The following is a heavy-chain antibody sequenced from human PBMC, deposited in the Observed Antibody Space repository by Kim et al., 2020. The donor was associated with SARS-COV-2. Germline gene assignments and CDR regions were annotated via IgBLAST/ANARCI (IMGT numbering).Heavy chain of an antibody. Sequence: GGSLRLSCAASGFMFSSYAMTWVRQAPGKGLECVSGISNSGGNTYYADSVRGRFTISRDNSENTLYLQMNSLTAEDTAVYYCAKPPPGGAFGVLDWGQGKTVTVSS. J-gene: IGHJ3*01. D-gene: IGHD3-10*01. CDR1: GFMFSSYA. V-gene: IGHV3-23*01. CDR3: AKPPPGGAFGVLD. CDR2: ISNSGGNT.